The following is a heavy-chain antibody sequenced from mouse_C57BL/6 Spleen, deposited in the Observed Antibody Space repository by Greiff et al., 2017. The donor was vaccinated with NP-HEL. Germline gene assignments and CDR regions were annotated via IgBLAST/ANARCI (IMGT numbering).Heavy chain of an antibody. Sequence: VQLQQSGAELARPGASVKMSCKASGYTFTSYTMHWVKQRPGQGLEWIGYINPSSGYTKYNQKFKDKATLTADKSSSTAYMQLSSLTSEDSAVYYCARIYYDYENSFAYWGQGTLVTVSA. CDR3: ARIYYDYENSFAY. V-gene: IGHV1-4*01. D-gene: IGHD2-4*01. CDR2: INPSSGYT. CDR1: GYTFTSYT. J-gene: IGHJ3*01.